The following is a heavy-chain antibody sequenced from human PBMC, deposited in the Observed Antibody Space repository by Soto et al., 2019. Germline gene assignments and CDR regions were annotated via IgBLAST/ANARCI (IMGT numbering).Heavy chain of an antibody. CDR3: ARGSIGFLKGGWFDP. D-gene: IGHD6-25*01. CDR1: GFTFSSYA. J-gene: IGHJ5*02. Sequence: GGSLRLSCAASGFTFSSYAMSWGRQAPGKGLEWVSGISKSGGDTYYADSVRGRFTISRDNSKNTLFLQMNSLRAEDTAVYYCARGSIGFLKGGWFDPWGQGTLVTVSS. V-gene: IGHV3-23*01. CDR2: ISKSGGDT.